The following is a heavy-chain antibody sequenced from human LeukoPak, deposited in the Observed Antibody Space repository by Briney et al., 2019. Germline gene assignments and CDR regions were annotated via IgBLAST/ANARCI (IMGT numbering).Heavy chain of an antibody. V-gene: IGHV4-59*03. Sequence: KPSETLSLTCTVSGDSISNFYWNWIRQSPGKGLEWIGNIHYSGSSVHNPSLKSRGTISIDTSRKQFFLKLNSVTAADTALYFFALAPNSNWFDFWGPGTLVTVSS. D-gene: IGHD2-8*01. J-gene: IGHJ5*01. CDR3: ALAPNSNWFDF. CDR1: GDSISNFY. CDR2: IHYSGSS.